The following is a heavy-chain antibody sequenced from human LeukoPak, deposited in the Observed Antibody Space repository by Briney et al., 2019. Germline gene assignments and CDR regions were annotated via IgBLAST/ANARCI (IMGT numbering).Heavy chain of an antibody. J-gene: IGHJ6*03. D-gene: IGHD2-2*02. CDR1: GGSFSGYY. CDR3: ARVSSSGYCSSTSCYKRPNYYYYYYMDV. Sequence: SETLSLTCAVYGGSFSGYYWSWIRQPPGKGLEWIGEINHSGSTNYNPSLKSRVTISVDTSKNQFSLKLSSVTAADTAVYYCARVSSSGYCSSTSCYKRPNYYYYYYMDVWGKGTTVTISS. V-gene: IGHV4-34*01. CDR2: INHSGST.